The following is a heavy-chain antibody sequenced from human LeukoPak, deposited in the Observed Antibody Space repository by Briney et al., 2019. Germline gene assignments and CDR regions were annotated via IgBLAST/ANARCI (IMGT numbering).Heavy chain of an antibody. CDR3: ARLQQQLDDDAFDI. Sequence: ASVKVSCKASGYTFTSYDINWVRQATGQGLEWKGWMNPNSGNTGYAQKFQGRVTMTRNTSISTAYMELSSLRSEDTAVYYCARLQQQLDDDAFDIWGQGTMVTVST. V-gene: IGHV1-8*01. CDR1: GYTFTSYD. CDR2: MNPNSGNT. J-gene: IGHJ3*02. D-gene: IGHD6-13*01.